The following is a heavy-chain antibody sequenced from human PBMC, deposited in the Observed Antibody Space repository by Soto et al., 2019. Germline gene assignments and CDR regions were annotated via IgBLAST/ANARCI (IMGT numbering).Heavy chain of an antibody. CDR1: GGSISSGGYY. Sequence: TLSLTCTVSGGSISSGGYYWSWIRQHPGKGLGWIGYIYYSGSTYYNPSLKSRVTISVDTSKNQFSLKLSSVTAADTAVYYCARGGRRSPGMDVWGQGTTVSVSS. J-gene: IGHJ6*02. CDR3: ARGGRRSPGMDV. CDR2: IYYSGST. V-gene: IGHV4-31*03.